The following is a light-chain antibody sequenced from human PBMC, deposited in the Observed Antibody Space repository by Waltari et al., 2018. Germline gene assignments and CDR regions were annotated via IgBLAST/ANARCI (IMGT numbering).Light chain of an antibody. V-gene: IGKV3-15*01. Sequence: EIVMTQSPATLSVSPGERATLACRASQSVGSTLAWYQQQPGQAPRLLIYGASTRATGIPARFSGSGSGTEFTLTISSLQSEDFAVYYCHQYNNWPRTFGQGTKVEIK. CDR3: HQYNNWPRT. CDR1: QSVGST. J-gene: IGKJ1*01. CDR2: GAS.